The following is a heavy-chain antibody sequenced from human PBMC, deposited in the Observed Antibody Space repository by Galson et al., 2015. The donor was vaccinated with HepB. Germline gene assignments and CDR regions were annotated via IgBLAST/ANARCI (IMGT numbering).Heavy chain of an antibody. Sequence: SVKVSCKASGYTFTSYGISWVRQAPGQGLEWMGWISAYNGNTNYAQKLQGRVTMTTDTSTSTAYMELRSLRSDDTAVYYCARGPYELTMIVVVINAFDYWGQGTLVTVSS. CDR2: ISAYNGNT. CDR1: GYTFTSYG. CDR3: ARGPYELTMIVVVINAFDY. D-gene: IGHD3-22*01. J-gene: IGHJ4*02. V-gene: IGHV1-18*04.